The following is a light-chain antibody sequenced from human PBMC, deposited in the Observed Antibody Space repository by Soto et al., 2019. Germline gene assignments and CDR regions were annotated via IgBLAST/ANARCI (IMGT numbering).Light chain of an antibody. CDR3: QQYHSSSWT. J-gene: IGKJ1*01. CDR1: LSISTW. Sequence: DVQMTQSPSTLSASVGDRVTITCRASLSISTWLAWYQQKPGKAPQLLIYDASNLKRGVPSRFSGRGSETEFVLTISSLQPDDFATYYCQQYHSSSWTFGQGTKVEIK. V-gene: IGKV1-5*01. CDR2: DAS.